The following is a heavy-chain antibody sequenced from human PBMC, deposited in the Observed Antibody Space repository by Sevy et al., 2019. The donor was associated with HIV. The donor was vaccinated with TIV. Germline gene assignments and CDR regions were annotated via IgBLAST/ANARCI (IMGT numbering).Heavy chain of an antibody. CDR2: IWYDGTNR. CDR1: GFSISGYG. CDR3: AREDIRVAGIGYYFHS. Sequence: GGSLRLSCAASGFSISGYGMHWVRQAPGKGLEWVGVIWYDGTNREFADSVKGGFTISRDNSKNTLYLQMNSLRVEDTAVYYCAREDIRVAGIGYYFHSWGQGTLVTVSS. J-gene: IGHJ4*02. D-gene: IGHD6-19*01. V-gene: IGHV3-33*01.